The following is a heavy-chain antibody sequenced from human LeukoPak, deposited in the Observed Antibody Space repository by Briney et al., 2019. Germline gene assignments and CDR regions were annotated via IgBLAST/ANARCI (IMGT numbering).Heavy chain of an antibody. CDR2: INPSGGST. V-gene: IGHV1-46*01. CDR1: GYTFTSYD. Sequence: ASVKVSCKASGYTFTSYDINWVRQAPGQGLEWMGIINPSGGSTSYAQKFQGRVTMTRDTSTSTVYMELSSLRSEDTAVYYCARATSSGYYGWFDPWGQGTLVTVSS. CDR3: ARATSSGYYGWFDP. J-gene: IGHJ5*02. D-gene: IGHD3-22*01.